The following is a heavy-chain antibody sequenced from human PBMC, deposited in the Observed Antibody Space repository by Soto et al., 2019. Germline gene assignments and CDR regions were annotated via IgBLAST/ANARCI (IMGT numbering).Heavy chain of an antibody. V-gene: IGHV1-69*10. CDR2: IIPVLGPA. D-gene: IGHD6-25*01. Sequence: ASVKVSCKASGVTYNTFAVSWVRQAPGQGLEWMGGIIPVLGPAFYAQKFQGRVTITADKSTSTAYLELTSLRSEDTAVYYCVRAAKRYFDYWGQGTLVTVSS. CDR3: VRAAKRYFDY. CDR1: GVTYNTFA. J-gene: IGHJ4*02.